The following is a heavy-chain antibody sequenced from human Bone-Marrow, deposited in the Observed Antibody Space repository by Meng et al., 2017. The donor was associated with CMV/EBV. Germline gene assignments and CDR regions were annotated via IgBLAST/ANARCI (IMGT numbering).Heavy chain of an antibody. D-gene: IGHD2-2*01. J-gene: IGHJ6*01. CDR3: ASPELVPADPYYYYGMDV. Sequence: SVKVSCKASGGTFSSYTISWVRQAPGQGLEWMGRIIPILGIANYAQKFQGRVTITADKSTSTAYMELSSLRSEDTAVYYCASPELVPADPYYYYGMDVWGQGTTVTGSS. CDR2: IIPILGIA. CDR1: GGTFSSYT. V-gene: IGHV1-69*02.